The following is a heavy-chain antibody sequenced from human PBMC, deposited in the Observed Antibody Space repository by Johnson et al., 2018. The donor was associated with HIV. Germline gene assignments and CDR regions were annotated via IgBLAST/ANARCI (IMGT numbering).Heavy chain of an antibody. D-gene: IGHD3-16*01. Sequence: RQAPGKGLEWVSAISGSGGSTYYADSVKGRFTISRDNSKNTLYLQMNSLRAEDTAVYYCATPLGGWRWGDAFDVWGQGTMVTVSS. J-gene: IGHJ3*01. CDR3: ATPLGGWRWGDAFDV. V-gene: IGHV3-23*01. CDR2: ISGSGGST.